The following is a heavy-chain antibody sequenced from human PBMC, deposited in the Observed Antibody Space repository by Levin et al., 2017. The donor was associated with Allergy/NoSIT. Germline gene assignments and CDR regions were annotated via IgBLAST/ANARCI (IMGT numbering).Heavy chain of an antibody. Sequence: GGSLRLSCAASGFTFSSYDMHWVRQATGKGLEWVSAIGTAGDTYYPGSVKGRFTISRENAKNSLYLQMNSLRAGDTAVYYCARASYGGNNDEGYYCYGMDVWGQGTTVTVSS. CDR2: IGTAGDT. V-gene: IGHV3-13*01. D-gene: IGHD4-23*01. CDR3: ARASYGGNNDEGYYCYGMDV. CDR1: GFTFSSYD. J-gene: IGHJ6*02.